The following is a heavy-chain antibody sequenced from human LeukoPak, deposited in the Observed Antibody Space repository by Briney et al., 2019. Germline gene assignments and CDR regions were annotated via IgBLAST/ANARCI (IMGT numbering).Heavy chain of an antibody. Sequence: SETLSLTCTVSGGSISSYYWSWIRQPPGKGLEWIGYIYYSGSTYYNPSLKSRVTISVDTSKNQFSLKLSSVTAADTAVYYCNGFGEDYDYWGQGTLVTVSS. CDR1: GGSISSYY. D-gene: IGHD3-10*01. V-gene: IGHV4-59*04. CDR3: NGFGEDYDY. J-gene: IGHJ4*02. CDR2: IYYSGST.